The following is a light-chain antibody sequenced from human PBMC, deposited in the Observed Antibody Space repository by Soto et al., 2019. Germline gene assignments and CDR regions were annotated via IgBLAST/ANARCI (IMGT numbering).Light chain of an antibody. Sequence: QSALTQHPSASGSPGQSVTISCTGTSSDVGGYNYVSWYQQHPGKAPKLMIYEVSKRPSGVPDRFSGSKSGNTASLTVSGLQAEDEADYYCTSYAGSNNFFYVFGTGTKLTVL. J-gene: IGLJ1*01. CDR1: SSDVGGYNY. CDR3: TSYAGSNNFFYV. V-gene: IGLV2-8*01. CDR2: EVS.